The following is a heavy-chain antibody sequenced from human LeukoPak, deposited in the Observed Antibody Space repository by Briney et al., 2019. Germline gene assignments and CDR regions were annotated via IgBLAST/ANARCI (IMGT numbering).Heavy chain of an antibody. V-gene: IGHV1-46*01. D-gene: IGHD3-22*01. Sequence: ASVKASCKASGYTFTSYYMHSVRQTPGQGLEWMGLINPSVGSTSYAQKLQGRVTLTRDMSTSTVYMELSSLRSEDTAVYYCARGGGFTYYYDSSGYYYGYWGQGTLVTVSS. CDR1: GYTFTSYY. J-gene: IGHJ4*02. CDR2: INPSVGST. CDR3: ARGGGFTYYYDSSGYYYGY.